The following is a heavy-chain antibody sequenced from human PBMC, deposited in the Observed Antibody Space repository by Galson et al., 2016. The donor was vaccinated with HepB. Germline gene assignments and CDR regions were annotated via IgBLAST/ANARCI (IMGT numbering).Heavy chain of an antibody. V-gene: IGHV3-23*01. CDR1: GFTVSSNY. Sequence: SLRLSCAASGFTVSSNYMTWVRQAPGKGLGWVSGIRGGGDGPYDADSVKGPSTISRDNSKNTLYLQMNSLRAEDTAVYYCAKDRYCSSTTCHWVAAGPWFDSWGQGTLVTVSS. D-gene: IGHD2-2*01. CDR2: IRGGGDGP. CDR3: AKDRYCSSTTCHWVAAGPWFDS. J-gene: IGHJ5*01.